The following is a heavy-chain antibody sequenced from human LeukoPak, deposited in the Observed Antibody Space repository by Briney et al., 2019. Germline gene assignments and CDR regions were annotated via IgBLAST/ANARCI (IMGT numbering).Heavy chain of an antibody. Sequence: KPSETLSLTCTVSGGSISSYYWSWIRQPPGKGLEWIGYIYYSGSTNYNPSLKSRVTISVDTSKNQFSLKLSSVTAADTAVYYCASSYGRIDYWGQGTLVTVSS. D-gene: IGHD1-26*01. CDR1: GGSISSYY. J-gene: IGHJ4*02. CDR2: IYYSGST. CDR3: ASSYGRIDY. V-gene: IGHV4-59*01.